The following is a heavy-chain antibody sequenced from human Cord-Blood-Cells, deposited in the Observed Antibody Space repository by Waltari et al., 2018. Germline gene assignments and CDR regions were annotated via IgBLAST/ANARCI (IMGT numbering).Heavy chain of an antibody. V-gene: IGHV3-23*01. J-gene: IGHJ4*02. D-gene: IGHD6-19*01. CDR3: AKGPWQWLDSYFDY. CDR1: GFIFSGHA. Sequence: EVQLLESGGGLVQPGGSLRLSCAASGFIFSGHAMGWVRQAPGEGRGWVSAIIGSGGSTYYADSVKGRFTISRDNSKNTLYLQMNSLRAEDTAVYYCAKGPWQWLDSYFDYWGQGTLVTVSS. CDR2: IIGSGGST.